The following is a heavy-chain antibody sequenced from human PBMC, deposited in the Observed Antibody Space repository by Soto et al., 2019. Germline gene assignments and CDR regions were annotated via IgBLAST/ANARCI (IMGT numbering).Heavy chain of an antibody. J-gene: IGHJ5*01. V-gene: IGHV5-10-1*01. CDR2: IGPSDSYT. Sequence: GESLKISCKGSGYSFTSYWISWVRQMPGKGLEWMGRIGPSDSYTNYSPSFQGHVTISADKSISTAYLQWSSLKASDTALYYCARPGGATHWFDSWGQGTLVTVSS. CDR1: GYSFTSYW. D-gene: IGHD1-26*01. CDR3: ARPGGATHWFDS.